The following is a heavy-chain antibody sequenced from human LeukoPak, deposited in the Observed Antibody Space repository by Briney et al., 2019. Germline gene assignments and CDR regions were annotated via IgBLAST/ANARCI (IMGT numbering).Heavy chain of an antibody. CDR2: VHLDGRT. CDR1: GGSVTSTNW. V-gene: IGHV4-4*02. CDR3: AREGGSYRPLDY. J-gene: IGHJ4*02. Sequence: PSGTLSLTCAVSGGSVTSTNWRSWVRQPPGKGLEWIGEVHLDGRTNYNPSLTGRLTLSVDLYENHISLKLTSVTAADTAVYYCAREGGSYRPLDYLGQGTLVTVSS. D-gene: IGHD3-10*01.